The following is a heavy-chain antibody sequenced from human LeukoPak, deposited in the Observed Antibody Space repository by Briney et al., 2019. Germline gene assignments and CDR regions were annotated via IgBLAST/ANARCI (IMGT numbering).Heavy chain of an antibody. CDR1: GYTFTSYA. CDR2: INTNTGNP. J-gene: IGHJ5*02. V-gene: IGHV7-4-1*02. D-gene: IGHD3-22*01. Sequence: ASVKVSCKAPGYTFTSYAMNWVRQAPGQGLEWMGWINTNTGNPTYAQGFTGRFVFSLDTSVSTAYLQISSLKAEDTAVYYCARDRRYYDSSALSWFDPWGQGTLVTVSS. CDR3: ARDRRYYDSSALSWFDP.